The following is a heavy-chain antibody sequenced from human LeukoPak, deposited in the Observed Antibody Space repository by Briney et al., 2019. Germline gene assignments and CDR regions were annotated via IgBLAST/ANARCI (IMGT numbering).Heavy chain of an antibody. J-gene: IGHJ3*02. D-gene: IGHD6-13*01. Sequence: PGGSLRLSCAASGFTFRVYWMSWVRQAPGKGLEWVANIEQDGSEKYYVDSVKGRFTISRDNAKNSLYLQMSSLRPEDTAVYYCAREGIAAAGDAFDIWGQGTMVTVSS. CDR3: AREGIAAAGDAFDI. V-gene: IGHV3-7*01. CDR2: IEQDGSEK. CDR1: GFTFRVYW.